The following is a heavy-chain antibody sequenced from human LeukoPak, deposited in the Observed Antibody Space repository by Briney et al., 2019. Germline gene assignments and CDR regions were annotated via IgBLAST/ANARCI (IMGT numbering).Heavy chain of an antibody. CDR3: ARESSSEVAFDI. Sequence: ASVNVSCKASGYTFTSYDINWVRQATGQGLEWMGWMNPNSGNTGYAQKFQGRVTMTRNTSISTAYMELSSLRSEDTAVYYCARESSSEVAFDIWGQGTMDTVSS. V-gene: IGHV1-8*01. CDR1: GYTFTSYD. D-gene: IGHD6-13*01. J-gene: IGHJ3*02. CDR2: MNPNSGNT.